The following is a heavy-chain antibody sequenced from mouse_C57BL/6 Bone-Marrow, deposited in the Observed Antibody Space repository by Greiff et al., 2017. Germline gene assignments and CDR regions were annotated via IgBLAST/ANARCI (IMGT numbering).Heavy chain of an antibody. CDR1: GFTFSDYG. V-gene: IGHV5-15*01. D-gene: IGHD2-5*01. CDR3: ARQDYSNFYWYFDV. Sequence: EVKLMESGGGLVQPGGSLKLSCAASGFTFSDYGMAWVRQAPRKGPEWVAFISNLAYSIYYADTVTGRFTISRENAKNTLYLEMSSLRSEDTAMYYCARQDYSNFYWYFDVWGTGTTVTVSS. CDR2: ISNLAYSI. J-gene: IGHJ1*03.